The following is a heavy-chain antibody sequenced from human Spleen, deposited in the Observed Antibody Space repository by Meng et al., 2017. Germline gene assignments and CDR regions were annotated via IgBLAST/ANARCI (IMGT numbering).Heavy chain of an antibody. CDR1: GFSFSSFE. D-gene: IGHD5-12*01. V-gene: IGHV3-48*03. CDR3: ASLGYSGYDHG. Sequence: GESLKISCAASGFSFSSFEMNWFRQAPGKGLEWVSYISSSGSTLYYSDSVKGRFTVSRDNAKNSLYLQMNSLRAEDTAVYYCASLGYSGYDHGWGQGTLVTVSS. J-gene: IGHJ4*02. CDR2: ISSSGSTL.